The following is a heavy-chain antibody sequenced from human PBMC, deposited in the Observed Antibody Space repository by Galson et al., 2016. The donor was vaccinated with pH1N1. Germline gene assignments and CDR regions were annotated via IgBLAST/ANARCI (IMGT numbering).Heavy chain of an antibody. D-gene: IGHD4-17*01. V-gene: IGHV3-23*01. CDR3: AKDLSSDYGDYGLDY. J-gene: IGHJ4*02. Sequence: SCKASGGTFSPYAINWVRQAPGKGLEWVSAISGRGESTYYSDSVKGHLTISRDNSKNTLYLQMNSLRTEDTAVYYCAKDLSSDYGDYGLDYWGQGTLVTVSS. CDR2: ISGRGEST. CDR1: GGTFSPYA.